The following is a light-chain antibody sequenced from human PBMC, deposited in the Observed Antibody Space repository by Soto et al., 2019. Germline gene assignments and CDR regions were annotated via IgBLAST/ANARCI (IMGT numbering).Light chain of an antibody. CDR2: RVS. CDR1: QSLVHSDGNTY. J-gene: IGKJ1*01. CDR3: MQGTHWPRT. V-gene: IGKV2-30*02. Sequence: DAVLIQSPASLPVTLGQPASISCRSSQSLVHSDGNTYLNWFQQRPGQSPRRLLYRVSNRDSGVADKFSGSASGTNFTLKISWVEAEDVGVYYCMQGTHWPRTFGQGTKVDIK.